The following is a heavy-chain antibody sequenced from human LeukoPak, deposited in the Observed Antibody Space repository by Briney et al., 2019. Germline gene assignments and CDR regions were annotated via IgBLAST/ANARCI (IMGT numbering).Heavy chain of an antibody. J-gene: IGHJ4*02. V-gene: IGHV3-30-3*01. Sequence: GGSLRLSCAVSGFTFSSYALHWVRQAPGKGLEWVSVIEHDGSTKYYADSVKGRFTISRDNSKNTLYLQMSSLRAEDTALYYCARAVSLHRILLPDYWGQGTLVTASS. CDR3: ARAVSLHRILLPDY. CDR2: IEHDGSTK. CDR1: GFTFSSYA. D-gene: IGHD5-18*01.